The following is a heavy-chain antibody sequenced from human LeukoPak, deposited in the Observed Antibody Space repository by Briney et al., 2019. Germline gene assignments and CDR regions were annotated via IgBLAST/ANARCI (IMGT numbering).Heavy chain of an antibody. V-gene: IGHV4-59*01. D-gene: IGHD3-3*01. J-gene: IGHJ6*04. CDR2: IYYSGST. CDR3: ARTHYDSDV. Sequence: SETLSLTCTVSGGSISSYYWSWIRQPPGKGLEWIGYIYYSGSTNYNPSLKSRVTISVDTSKNQFSLKLSSVTAADTAVYYCARTHYDSDVWGKGTTVTVSS. CDR1: GGSISSYY.